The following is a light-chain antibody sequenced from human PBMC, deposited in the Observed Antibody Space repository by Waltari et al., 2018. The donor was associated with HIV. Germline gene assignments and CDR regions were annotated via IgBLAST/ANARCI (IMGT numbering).Light chain of an antibody. Sequence: DIVMTQSPDSLAVSLGERATINCKSSQSVLYSSNNKNYLAWSQQKPGQPPKLLIYWASTRESGVPDRFSGSGSGTEFTLTISSLQAEDVAVYYCQQYYSTPPHTFGQGTKLEIK. CDR3: QQYYSTPPHT. CDR1: QSVLYSSNNKNY. J-gene: IGKJ2*01. V-gene: IGKV4-1*01. CDR2: WAS.